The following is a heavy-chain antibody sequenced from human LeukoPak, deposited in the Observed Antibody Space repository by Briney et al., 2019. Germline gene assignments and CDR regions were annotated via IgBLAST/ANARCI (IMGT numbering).Heavy chain of an antibody. D-gene: IGHD4/OR15-4a*01. CDR2: INHSGST. CDR3: ARDLMGASHFDY. J-gene: IGHJ4*02. V-gene: IGHV4-34*01. Sequence: PSETLSLTCAVYGGSFSGYYWSWIRQPPGKGLEWIGEINHSGSTNYNPSLKSRVTISVDTSKNQFSLKLSSVTAADTAVYYCARDLMGASHFDYWGQGTLVTVSS. CDR1: GGSFSGYY.